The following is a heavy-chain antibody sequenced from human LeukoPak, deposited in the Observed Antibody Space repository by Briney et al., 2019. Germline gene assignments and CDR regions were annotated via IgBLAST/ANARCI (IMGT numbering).Heavy chain of an antibody. V-gene: IGHV3-43D*03. CDR2: ISWDGGST. J-gene: IGHJ4*02. CDR3: AKGGYCSSTSCYYDY. D-gene: IGHD2-2*01. CDR1: GFTFDDYA. Sequence: PGGSLRLSCAASGFTFDDYAMHWVRQAPGKGLEWVSLISWDGGSTYYADSVKGRFTISRDNSKNSLYLQMNSLRAEDTALYYCAKGGYCSSTSCYYDYWGQGTPVTVSS.